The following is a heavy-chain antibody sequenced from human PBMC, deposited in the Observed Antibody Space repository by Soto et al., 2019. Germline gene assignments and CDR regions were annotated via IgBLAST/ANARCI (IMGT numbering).Heavy chain of an antibody. J-gene: IGHJ4*02. CDR2: INPSGGST. CDR1: GYTLTELS. D-gene: IGHD3-9*01. Sequence: ASAKVSCKVSGYTLTELSMHWVRQAPGKGLEWMGIINPSGGSTSYAQKFQGRVTMTRDTSTSTAYMELRSLRSDDTAVYYCARVNVDWFDFDYWGQGTLVTVSS. CDR3: ARVNVDWFDFDY. V-gene: IGHV1-46*01.